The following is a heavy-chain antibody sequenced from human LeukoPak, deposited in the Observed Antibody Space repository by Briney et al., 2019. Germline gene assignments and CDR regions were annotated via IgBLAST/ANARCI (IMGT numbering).Heavy chain of an antibody. CDR2: ISGSGGST. D-gene: IGHD6-13*01. CDR1: GFTFSNYA. J-gene: IGHJ5*02. Sequence: GGSLRLSCAASGFTFSNYAMGWVRQAPGKGLEWVSAISGSGGSTYYADSVKGRFTISRDNSKNTLYPQMNSLRAEDTAVYYCAKGVSSSWTYNWFDPWGQGTLVTVSS. V-gene: IGHV3-23*01. CDR3: AKGVSSSWTYNWFDP.